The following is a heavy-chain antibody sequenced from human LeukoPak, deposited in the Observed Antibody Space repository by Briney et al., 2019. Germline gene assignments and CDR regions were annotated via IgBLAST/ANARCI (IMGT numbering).Heavy chain of an antibody. CDR3: ARGSTYYDSSGQVPFDY. Sequence: PGGSLRLSCAASGFTLSSYSMNWVRKAPGKGLEWGSYISGSSSTIYYADSVKGRFTISRDNGKNTLYLQMNSLRAEDTAVYYCARGSTYYDSSGQVPFDYWGQGTLVTVSS. CDR1: GFTLSSYS. CDR2: ISGSSSTI. D-gene: IGHD3-22*01. V-gene: IGHV3-48*01. J-gene: IGHJ4*02.